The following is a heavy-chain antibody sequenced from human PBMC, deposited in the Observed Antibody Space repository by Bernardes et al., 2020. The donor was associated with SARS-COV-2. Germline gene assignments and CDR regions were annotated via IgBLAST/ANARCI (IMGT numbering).Heavy chain of an antibody. V-gene: IGHV1-69*02. D-gene: IGHD3-10*01. Sequence: SVKVSCKASGGTFSSYTISWVRQAPGQGLEWMGRIIPILGIANYAQKFQGRVTITADKSTSTAYMELSSLRSEDTAVYYCAMVRGVIIQDYYYGMDVWGQGTTVTVSS. CDR1: GGTFSSYT. CDR2: IIPILGIA. J-gene: IGHJ6*02. CDR3: AMVRGVIIQDYYYGMDV.